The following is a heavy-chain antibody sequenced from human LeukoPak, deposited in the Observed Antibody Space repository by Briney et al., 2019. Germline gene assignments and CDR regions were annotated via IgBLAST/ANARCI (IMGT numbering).Heavy chain of an antibody. D-gene: IGHD2-21*02. V-gene: IGHV4-34*01. CDR1: GGSFSGYY. CDR3: ARGGRVTGFDP. CDR2: INHSGST. J-gene: IGHJ5*02. Sequence: SETLSLTCAVYGGSFSGYYWSWIRQPPGKGLEWIGEINHSGSTNYNPSLKGRVTISVDKSKNQFSLKLSSVTAADTAVYYCARGGRVTGFDPWGQGTLVTVSS.